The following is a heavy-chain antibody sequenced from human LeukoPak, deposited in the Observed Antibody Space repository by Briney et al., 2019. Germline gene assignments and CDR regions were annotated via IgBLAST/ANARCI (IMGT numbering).Heavy chain of an antibody. CDR1: GFTFSSYA. V-gene: IGHV3-30*04. CDR2: ISYDGSNK. D-gene: IGHD3-10*01. CDR3: ARDYGFGELLVLYYFDY. J-gene: IGHJ4*02. Sequence: GGSLRLSCVASGFTFSSYAMHWVRQAPGKGLEWVAVISYDGSNKYYADSVKGRFTISRDNSKNTLYLQMNSLRAEDTAVYYCARDYGFGELLVLYYFDYWGQGTLVTVSS.